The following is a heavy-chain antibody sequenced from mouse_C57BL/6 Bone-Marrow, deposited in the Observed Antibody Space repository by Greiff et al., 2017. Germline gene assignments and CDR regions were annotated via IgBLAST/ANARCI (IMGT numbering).Heavy chain of an antibody. D-gene: IGHD1-1*01. CDR3: ASCYYGSSYDYAMDY. CDR1: GFTFSDYY. V-gene: IGHV5-12*01. CDR2: ISNGGGST. J-gene: IGHJ4*01. Sequence: VQLKQSGGGLVQPGGSLKLSCAASGFTFSDYYMYWVRQTPEKRLEWVAYISNGGGSTYYPDTVKGRFTISRDNAKNTLYLQMSRLKSEDTAMYYCASCYYGSSYDYAMDYWGQGTSVTVSS.